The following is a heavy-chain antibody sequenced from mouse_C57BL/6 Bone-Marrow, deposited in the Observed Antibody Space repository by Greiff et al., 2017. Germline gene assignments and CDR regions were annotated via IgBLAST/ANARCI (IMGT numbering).Heavy chain of an antibody. V-gene: IGHV1-5*01. D-gene: IGHD2-3*01. J-gene: IGHJ4*01. CDR2: IYPGNSDT. CDR3: TRSRWLLRPYYAMDY. Sequence: EVQLVESGTVLARPGASVKMSCKTSGYTFTSYWMHWVKQRPGQGLEWIGAIYPGNSDTSYNQKFKGKAKLTAVTSASTAYMELSSLTNEDSAVYYCTRSRWLLRPYYAMDYWGQGTSVTVSS. CDR1: GYTFTSYW.